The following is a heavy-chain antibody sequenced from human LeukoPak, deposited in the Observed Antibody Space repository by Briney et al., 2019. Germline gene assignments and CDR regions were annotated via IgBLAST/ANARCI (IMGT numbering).Heavy chain of an antibody. Sequence: GGSLRFSCAASGFTFSSYSMNWVRQAPGKGLEWVSSISSSSSYIYYADSVKGRFTISRDNAKSSLYLQMNSLRAEDTAVYYCATPRGGATTPRFDYWGQGTLVTVSS. J-gene: IGHJ4*02. CDR2: ISSSSSYI. V-gene: IGHV3-21*01. CDR1: GFTFSSYS. D-gene: IGHD1-26*01. CDR3: ATPRGGATTPRFDY.